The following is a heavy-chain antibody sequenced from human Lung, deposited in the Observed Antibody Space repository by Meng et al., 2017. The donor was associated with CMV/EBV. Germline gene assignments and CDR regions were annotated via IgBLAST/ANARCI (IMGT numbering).Heavy chain of an antibody. CDR2: ISAYNGNT. D-gene: IGHD5-18*01. CDR3: ARAGYSDAPAPVE. Sequence: ASXXVSXKASGYTFNSYGISWVRQAPGQGPEWVGWISAYNGNTNFAEQFKGRVTMTTDTSTTTAYLELRSLRSDDTAVYYCARAGYSDAPAPVEWGQGTLVTVSS. J-gene: IGHJ4*02. CDR1: GYTFNSYG. V-gene: IGHV1-18*01.